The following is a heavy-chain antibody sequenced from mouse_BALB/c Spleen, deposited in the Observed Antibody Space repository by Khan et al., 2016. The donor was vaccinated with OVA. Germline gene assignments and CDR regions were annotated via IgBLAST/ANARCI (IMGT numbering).Heavy chain of an antibody. CDR3: ASAYYYGRALDY. CDR1: GFSLTGYG. CDR2: IWGDGST. J-gene: IGHJ4*01. V-gene: IGHV2-6-7*01. D-gene: IGHD1-1*01. Sequence: QVQLKESGPGLVVPSQSLSITCTVSGFSLTGYGVNWVRQPPGKGLEWLGMIWGDGSTDYNLVLKSRLSISKDNSKSQVFLKMNSLQTDDTARYYCASAYYYGRALDYWGQGTSVTVSS.